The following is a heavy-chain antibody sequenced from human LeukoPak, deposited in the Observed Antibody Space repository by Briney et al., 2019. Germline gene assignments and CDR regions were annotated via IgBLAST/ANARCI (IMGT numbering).Heavy chain of an antibody. CDR1: RGSISSAGYY. J-gene: IGHJ6*03. Sequence: SETLSLTCTVSRGSISSAGYYWSWIRQPAGKGLEWIGRVYTSGRTNYIPSLKSRVTISLDTSNKQFSLKLSSVTAADTAVYYCARTYYYYYMDVWGKGTTVTVSS. CDR2: VYTSGRT. CDR3: ARTYYYYYMDV. V-gene: IGHV4-61*02.